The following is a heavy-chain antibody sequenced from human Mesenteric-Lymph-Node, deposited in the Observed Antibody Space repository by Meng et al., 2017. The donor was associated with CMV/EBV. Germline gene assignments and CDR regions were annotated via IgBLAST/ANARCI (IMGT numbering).Heavy chain of an antibody. J-gene: IGHJ5*02. D-gene: IGHD6-6*01. Sequence: GSLRLSCTVSGGSLSSVNFYWSWIRQPPGKGLEWIGYIHYTGSAIYSPSLKSRAIISVDTSKNQFSLNLNSVTAADTAVYYCAKTPTSSSGDNWLDPWGQGTLVTVSS. CDR1: GGSLSSVNFY. CDR2: IHYTGSA. CDR3: AKTPTSSSGDNWLDP. V-gene: IGHV4-61*01.